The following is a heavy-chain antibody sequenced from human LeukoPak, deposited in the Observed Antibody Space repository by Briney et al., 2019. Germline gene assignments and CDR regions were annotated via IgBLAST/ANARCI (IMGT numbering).Heavy chain of an antibody. D-gene: IGHD1-26*01. V-gene: IGHV1-24*01. J-gene: IGHJ4*02. CDR3: ATNTPSGSYSFDY. Sequence: GASVKVSCKVSGYTLTGLSMHWVRQAPGKGLEWMGGFDPEDGETIYAQKFQGRVTMTEDTSTDTAYMELSSLRSEDTAVYYCATNTPSGSYSFDYWGQGTLVTVSS. CDR1: GYTLTGLS. CDR2: FDPEDGET.